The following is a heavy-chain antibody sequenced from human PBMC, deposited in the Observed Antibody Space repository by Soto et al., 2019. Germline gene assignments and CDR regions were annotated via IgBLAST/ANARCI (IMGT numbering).Heavy chain of an antibody. J-gene: IGHJ3*02. CDR2: INGGNGNT. CDR3: ATAIADDAFDI. V-gene: IGHV1-3*01. CDR1: GYTFTSYA. D-gene: IGHD2-2*01. Sequence: ASVKVSCKASGYTFTSYAMHWVRQAPGQRLEWMGWINGGNGNTKYSQKLQGRVTIARDTSATTAYMELSSLRSEDTAVYYCATAIADDAFDIWGRGTMVTVSS.